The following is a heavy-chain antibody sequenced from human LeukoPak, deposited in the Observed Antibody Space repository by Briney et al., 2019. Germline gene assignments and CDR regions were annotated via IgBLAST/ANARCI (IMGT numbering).Heavy chain of an antibody. J-gene: IGHJ4*02. CDR3: ARHWPGYSQGLFDY. D-gene: IGHD5-18*01. CDR2: IYYSGST. Sequence: SETLSLTCTVSGGSISSSSYYWGWIRQPPGKGLEWIGSIYYSGSTNYNPSLKSRVTISVDTSKNQFSLELSSVTAADTALYYCARHWPGYSQGLFDYWGQGALVTVSS. V-gene: IGHV4-39*01. CDR1: GGSISSSSYY.